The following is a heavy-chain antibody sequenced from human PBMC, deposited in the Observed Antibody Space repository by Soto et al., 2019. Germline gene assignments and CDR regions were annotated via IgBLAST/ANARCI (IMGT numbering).Heavy chain of an antibody. J-gene: IGHJ6*03. Sequence: QVQLVESGGGVVQPGRSLRLSCAASGFTFSSYGMHWVRQAPGTGLEWVAVIWYDGSNKYYADSVKGRFTISRDNSKNTLYLQMNSLRAEDTAVDYCAREPMQDDDYYDYMDVWGKGTTVTVSS. CDR1: GFTFSSYG. D-gene: IGHD2-2*01. CDR3: AREPMQDDDYYDYMDV. CDR2: IWYDGSNK. V-gene: IGHV3-33*01.